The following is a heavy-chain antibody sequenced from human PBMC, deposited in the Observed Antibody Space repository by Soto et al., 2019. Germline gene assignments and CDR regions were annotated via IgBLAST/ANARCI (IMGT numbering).Heavy chain of an antibody. V-gene: IGHV3-30*18. CDR2: ISYDGSNK. J-gene: IGHJ6*04. CDR1: GFTFSSYG. CDR3: AKVPARMFGELFGGAEKTMDV. D-gene: IGHD3-10*02. Sequence: GGSLRLSCAASGFTFSSYGMHWVRQAPGKGLEWVAVISYDGSNKYYADSVKGRFTISRDNSKNTLYLQMNSLRAEDTAVYYCAKVPARMFGELFGGAEKTMDVWGKGTTVTVSS.